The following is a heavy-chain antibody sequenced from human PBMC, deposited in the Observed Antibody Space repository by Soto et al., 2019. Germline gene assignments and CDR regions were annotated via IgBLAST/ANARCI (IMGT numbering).Heavy chain of an antibody. Sequence: QVQLVQSGAEVKKSGSSVRVSCKASGDTFNSYTLSWVRQAPGQRLEWMGRIIPMLSMSTYAQKFQGRVSIIANKSTNTVYLDLSSLRSYDTAIYYCATSYGSGSRPFDYWGQGTLVTVSS. V-gene: IGHV1-69*02. J-gene: IGHJ4*02. CDR2: IIPMLSMS. CDR1: GDTFNSYT. CDR3: ATSYGSGSRPFDY. D-gene: IGHD3-10*01.